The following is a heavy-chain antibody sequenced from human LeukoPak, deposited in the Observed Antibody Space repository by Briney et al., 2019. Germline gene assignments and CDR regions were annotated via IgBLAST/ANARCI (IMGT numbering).Heavy chain of an antibody. D-gene: IGHD3-22*01. Sequence: SETLSLTCSAYGESFGGYFWSWLRQPPGEGLEWIGEVNHGGSTNYNPSLKSRVTISVDTSRTQFSLNLRSVTAADTAVYYCARGPPLAYYGTGGYYFFDYWGQGILVTVSP. CDR2: VNHGGST. J-gene: IGHJ4*02. V-gene: IGHV4-34*01. CDR3: ARGPPLAYYGTGGYYFFDY. CDR1: GESFGGYF.